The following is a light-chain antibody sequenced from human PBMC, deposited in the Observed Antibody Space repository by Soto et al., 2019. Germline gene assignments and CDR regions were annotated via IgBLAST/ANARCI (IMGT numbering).Light chain of an antibody. CDR1: QSVSTY. V-gene: IGKV3-11*01. CDR2: DVS. J-gene: IGKJ1*01. Sequence: EIVLTQSPATLSLSPGERATLSCRASQSVSTYLAWYQQKPGQAPRLLIYDVSDRATGIPARFSGSGSGTNFTLTISGLEHEDFAVYYCQHRSGWPPWTFGQGTKVQI. CDR3: QHRSGWPPWT.